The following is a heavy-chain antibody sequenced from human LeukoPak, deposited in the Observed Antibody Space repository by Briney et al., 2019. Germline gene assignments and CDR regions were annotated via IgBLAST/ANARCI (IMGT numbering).Heavy chain of an antibody. CDR1: GGTFSSYA. D-gene: IGHD2-15*01. CDR3: ASSPPYCSGGSCYLFDY. V-gene: IGHV1-69*13. J-gene: IGHJ4*02. CDR2: IIPIFGTA. Sequence: SVKGSCKASGGTFSSYAISWVRQAPGQGLEWMGGIIPIFGTANYAQKFQGRVTITADESTSTAYMELSSLRSEDTAVYYCASSPPYCSGGSCYLFDYWGQGTLVTVSS.